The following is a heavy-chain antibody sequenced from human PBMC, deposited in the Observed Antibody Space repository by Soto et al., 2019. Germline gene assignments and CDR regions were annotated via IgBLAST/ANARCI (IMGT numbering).Heavy chain of an antibody. CDR2: IIPIFGTA. CDR1: GGTFSSCA. J-gene: IGHJ6*02. CDR3: ARPGVTFGGVIARYYYYGMDV. D-gene: IGHD3-16*02. Sequence: ASVNVSCKSSGGTFSSCAISWVRQAPGQGLECMGGIIPIFGTANYAQKFQGRVTITADESTSTAYMELSSLRSEDTAVYYCARPGVTFGGVIARYYYYGMDVWGQGTTVTVSS. V-gene: IGHV1-69*13.